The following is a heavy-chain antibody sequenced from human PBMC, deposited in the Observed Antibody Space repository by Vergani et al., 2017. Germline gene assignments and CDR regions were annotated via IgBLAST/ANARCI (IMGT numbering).Heavy chain of an antibody. Sequence: QVQLQESGPGLVKPSQTLSLTCSVSGDSISSGVYYWNWIRQHPGKGLEWIGRFYSSGIYNYNPSLKSRVSMSLDTSKNQFSLHLTSVTAADSATYYCASDRRFRGSYFHLGLWGQGALVNVSS. D-gene: IGHD1-26*01. J-gene: IGHJ4*02. CDR3: ASDRRFRGSYFHLGL. CDR1: GDSISSGVYY. V-gene: IGHV4-31*03. CDR2: FYSSGIY.